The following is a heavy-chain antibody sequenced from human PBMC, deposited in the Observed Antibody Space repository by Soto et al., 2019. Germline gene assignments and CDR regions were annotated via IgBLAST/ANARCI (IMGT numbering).Heavy chain of an antibody. J-gene: IGHJ4*02. CDR1: GFTFSSYA. CDR3: AKASAMRAAACVLEFDY. D-gene: IGHD6-13*01. Sequence: GGSLRLSCAASGFTFSSYAMSWVRQAPGKGLEWVSAISGSGGSTYDADSVKGRFTISRDNSKNTLYLQMNSLRAEDTAVYYCAKASAMRAAACVLEFDYWGQGTLVTVSS. V-gene: IGHV3-23*01. CDR2: ISGSGGST.